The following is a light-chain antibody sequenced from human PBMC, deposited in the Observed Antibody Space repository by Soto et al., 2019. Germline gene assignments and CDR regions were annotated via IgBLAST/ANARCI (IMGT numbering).Light chain of an antibody. CDR3: KQYNNWPPLT. CDR1: QNIDTS. J-gene: IGKJ5*01. V-gene: IGKV1-5*01. Sequence: DIKLTQSPSTLSASVGDSVTITCRANQNIDTSLAWYQHKPGKAPKLLIFDVSNLESGVPSRFSGSGSGTEFTLTINGVQSEDFAVYYGKQYNNWPPLTFGQGTRLEIK. CDR2: DVS.